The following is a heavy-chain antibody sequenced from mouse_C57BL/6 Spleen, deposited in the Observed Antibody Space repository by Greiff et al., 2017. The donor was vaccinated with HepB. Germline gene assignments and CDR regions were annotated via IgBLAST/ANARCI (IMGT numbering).Heavy chain of an antibody. CDR1: GYSFTGYY. J-gene: IGHJ2*01. Sequence: VHVKQSGPELVKPGASVKISCKASGYSFTGYYMNWVKQSPEKSLEWIGEINPSTGGTTYNQKFKAKATLTVDKSSSTAYMQLKSLTSEDSAVYYCARNLYYFDYWGQGTTLTVSS. CDR3: ARNLYYFDY. CDR2: INPSTGGT. V-gene: IGHV1-42*01.